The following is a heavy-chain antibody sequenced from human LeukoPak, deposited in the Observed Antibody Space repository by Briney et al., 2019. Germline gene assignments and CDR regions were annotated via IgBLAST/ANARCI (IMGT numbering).Heavy chain of an antibody. J-gene: IGHJ4*01. CDR2: ISRSTTTI. CDR3: ARDLVAVPASPNYFDY. V-gene: IGHV3-48*01. CDR1: GFTFSNYH. Sequence: QPGASLRLSCAASGFTFSNYHMNWVRQAPGKGLEWVSYISRSTTTIYYADSVRGRFSISRDNAQKSLYLQMNSLTAEDTAVYYCARDLVAVPASPNYFDYWGHGTLVTVSS. D-gene: IGHD5-12*01.